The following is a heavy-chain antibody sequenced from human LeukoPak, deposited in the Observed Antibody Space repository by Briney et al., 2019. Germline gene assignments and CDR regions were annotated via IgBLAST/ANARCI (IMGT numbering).Heavy chain of an antibody. J-gene: IGHJ5*02. CDR2: IYYSGST. CDR3: ARGSQWELLAHWFDP. D-gene: IGHD1-26*01. CDR1: GGSISSGGYY. Sequence: SQTLSVTCTVSGGSISSGGYYWSWIRLHPGKGLEWIGYIYYSGSTYYNPSLKSRVTISVDTSKNQFSLKLSSVTAADTAVYYCARGSQWELLAHWFDPWGQGTLITVSS. V-gene: IGHV4-31*03.